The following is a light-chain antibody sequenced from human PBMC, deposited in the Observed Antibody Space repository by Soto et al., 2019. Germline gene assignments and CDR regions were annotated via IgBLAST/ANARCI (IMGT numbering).Light chain of an antibody. V-gene: IGLV2-23*01. CDR2: EGS. CDR3: CSYAGSPTYV. CDR1: SSDVGSYNL. J-gene: IGLJ1*01. Sequence: QSALTQPASVSGSPGQSITISCTGTSSDVGSYNLVSWYQQHPGKAPQLMIYEGSKRPSGVSNRFSGSKSGYTASLTISGLQAEDEADYYCCSYAGSPTYVFGTGTKVTVL.